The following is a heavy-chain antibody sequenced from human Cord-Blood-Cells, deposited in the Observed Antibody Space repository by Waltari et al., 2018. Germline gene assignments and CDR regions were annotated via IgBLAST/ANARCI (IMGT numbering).Heavy chain of an antibody. CDR3: ARFRRQQLYFDY. V-gene: IGHV5-51*01. Sequence: EVQLVQSGAEVKKPGESLKIYCKGSGYSLTSYWTGGVRQMPGKGLEWRGIIYPGDSDTRYSPSFQGQVTISADKSISTAYLQWSSLKASDTAMYYCARFRRQQLYFDYWGQGTLVTVSS. CDR2: IYPGDSDT. D-gene: IGHD6-13*01. J-gene: IGHJ4*02. CDR1: GYSLTSYW.